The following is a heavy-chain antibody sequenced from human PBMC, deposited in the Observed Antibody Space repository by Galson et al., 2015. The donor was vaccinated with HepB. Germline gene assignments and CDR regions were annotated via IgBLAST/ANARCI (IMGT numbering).Heavy chain of an antibody. D-gene: IGHD1-26*01. V-gene: IGHV2-70*04. CDR1: GFSLSTNGMR. Sequence: PALVKPTQTLTLTRTFSGFSLSTNGMRVSWIRQPPGKALEWLARIDWDDDKFYSTSLKTRLTISKDTSKNQVVLTITNMDPVDTATYYCARTPSGTWFDPWGQGTLVTVSS. CDR2: IDWDDDK. J-gene: IGHJ5*02. CDR3: ARTPSGTWFDP.